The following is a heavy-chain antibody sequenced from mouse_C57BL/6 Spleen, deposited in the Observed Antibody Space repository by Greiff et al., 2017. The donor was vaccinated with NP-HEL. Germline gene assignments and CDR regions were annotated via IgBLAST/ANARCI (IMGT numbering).Heavy chain of an antibody. CDR1: GFSFNTYA. CDR3: VGQDYGSSSWFAY. J-gene: IGHJ3*01. CDR2: IRSKSNNYAT. V-gene: IGHV10-1*01. Sequence: EVQRVESGGGLVQPKGSLKLSCAASGFSFNTYAMNWVRQAPGKGLEWVARIRSKSNNYATYYADSVKDRFTISRDDSESMLYLQMNNLKTEDTAMCYCVGQDYGSSSWFAYWGQVTLVTVSA. D-gene: IGHD1-1*01.